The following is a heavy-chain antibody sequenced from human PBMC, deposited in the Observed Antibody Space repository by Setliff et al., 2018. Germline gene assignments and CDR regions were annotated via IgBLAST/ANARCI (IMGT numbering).Heavy chain of an antibody. Sequence: ASVKVSCKASGYTFTSYYMHWVRQAPGQGLEWMGIINPSGGSTSYAQKFQGRVTMTRDTSTSTVYMELSSLRSEDTAVYYCARSKYYYDSSGYYREDAFDIWGQGTMVTVSS. CDR2: INPSGGST. V-gene: IGHV1-46*01. D-gene: IGHD3-22*01. CDR1: GYTFTSYY. CDR3: ARSKYYYDSSGYYREDAFDI. J-gene: IGHJ3*02.